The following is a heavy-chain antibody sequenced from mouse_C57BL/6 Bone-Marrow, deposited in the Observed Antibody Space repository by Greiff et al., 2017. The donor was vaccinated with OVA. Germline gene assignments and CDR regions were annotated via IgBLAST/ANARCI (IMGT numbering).Heavy chain of an antibody. Sequence: VKLMESGPGLVAPSQSLSITCTVSGFSLTSYAISWVRQPPGKGLEWLGVIWTGGGTHYNSALKSRLSISKDNSKGQVFLKMNSLQTDDTAGYYCARSNYGSPFAYWGQGTRVTVSA. D-gene: IGHD1-1*01. CDR2: IWTGGGT. J-gene: IGHJ3*01. V-gene: IGHV2-9-1*01. CDR1: GFSLTSYA. CDR3: ARSNYGSPFAY.